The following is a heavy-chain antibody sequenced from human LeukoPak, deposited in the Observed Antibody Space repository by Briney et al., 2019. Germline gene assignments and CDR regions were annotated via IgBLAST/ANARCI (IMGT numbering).Heavy chain of an antibody. CDR1: GFTFSNYG. D-gene: IGHD4-17*01. Sequence: GRSLRLSCAASGFTFSNYGMHWVRQAPGKGLEWVAVIRYVGSDKYYADSVKGRFTISRDNSQNTMYLQMNSLRAEDTAVYYCARENDYALDYWGQGTLVTVSS. V-gene: IGHV3-30*12. CDR3: ARENDYALDY. CDR2: IRYVGSDK. J-gene: IGHJ4*02.